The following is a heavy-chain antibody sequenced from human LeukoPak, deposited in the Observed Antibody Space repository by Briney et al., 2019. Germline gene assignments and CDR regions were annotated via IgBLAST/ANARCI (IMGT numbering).Heavy chain of an antibody. V-gene: IGHV4-39*01. D-gene: IGHD6-13*01. CDR1: GGSISGTTHN. J-gene: IGHJ2*01. Sequence: SETLSLTCSVSGGSISGTTHNWGWIRQPPGKGLEWIAIIYYSESTKKSPSLKSRVTISLDTSRNQFSLKLSSVTAADTAVYYCARQGSSSWYGWYFDLWGRGSLVTVSS. CDR2: IYYSEST. CDR3: ARQGSSSWYGWYFDL.